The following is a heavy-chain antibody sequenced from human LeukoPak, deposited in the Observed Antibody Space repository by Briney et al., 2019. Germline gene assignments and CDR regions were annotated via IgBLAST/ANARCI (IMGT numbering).Heavy chain of an antibody. V-gene: IGHV3-49*04. CDR1: GFIFGDYA. D-gene: IGHD1-7*01. J-gene: IGHJ5*02. CDR3: TRAITGTTPWFDP. Sequence: GGSLRLSCTASGFIFGDYAMSWVRQAPGKGLEWVGFIRSKAYGGTTEYAASVKGRFTISRDDSKSIAYLQMNSLKTEDTAVYYCTRAITGTTPWFDPWGQGTLVTVSS. CDR2: IRSKAYGGTT.